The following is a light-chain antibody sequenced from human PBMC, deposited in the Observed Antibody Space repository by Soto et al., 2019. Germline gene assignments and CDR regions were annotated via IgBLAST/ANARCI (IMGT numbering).Light chain of an antibody. Sequence: QSVLTQPASVSGSPGQSITISCTGTNSDIGSYNIVSWYKHLPGTAPKLIIYDNSQRPSGIPDRFSGSKSGTSATLGITGIQTGDDADYYCGTWDSSLSIVVFGTGTKLTVL. CDR3: GTWDSSLSIVV. CDR1: NSDIGSYNI. J-gene: IGLJ1*01. V-gene: IGLV1-51*01. CDR2: DNS.